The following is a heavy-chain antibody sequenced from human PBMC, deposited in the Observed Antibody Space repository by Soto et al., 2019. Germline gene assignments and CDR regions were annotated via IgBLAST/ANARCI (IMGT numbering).Heavy chain of an antibody. CDR2: INHSGST. J-gene: IGHJ4*02. Sequence: SETLSLTCAVYGGSFSGYYWSWIRQPPGKGLEWIGEINHSGSTNYNPSLKSRVTISVDTSKNQFSLKLSSVTAADTAVYYCARGPMVRGVTKTLRLRGGARHLDYWGQGTLVTVSS. CDR3: ARGPMVRGVTKTLRLRGGARHLDY. D-gene: IGHD3-10*01. CDR1: GGSFSGYY. V-gene: IGHV4-34*01.